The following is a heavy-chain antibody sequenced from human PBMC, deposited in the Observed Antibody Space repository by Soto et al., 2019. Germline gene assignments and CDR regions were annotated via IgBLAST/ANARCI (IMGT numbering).Heavy chain of an antibody. CDR1: GFTFSSYA. CDR3: AKAGDYSNYEGPLYYFDY. D-gene: IGHD4-4*01. J-gene: IGHJ4*02. CDR2: ISGSGGST. Sequence: HPGGSLRLSCAASGFTFSSYAMSWVRQAPGKGLEWVSAISGSGGSTYYADSVKGRFTISRDNSKNTLYLQMNSLRAEDTAVYYCAKAGDYSNYEGPLYYFDYWGQGTLVTVSS. V-gene: IGHV3-23*01.